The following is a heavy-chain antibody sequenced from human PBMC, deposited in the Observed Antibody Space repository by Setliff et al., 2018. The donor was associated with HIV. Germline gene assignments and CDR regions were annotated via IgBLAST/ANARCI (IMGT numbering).Heavy chain of an antibody. V-gene: IGHV3-7*01. D-gene: IGHD4-17*01. CDR2: IKQDGSEK. CDR3: LRGGSFGDIPNC. J-gene: IGHJ4*02. Sequence: PGGSLRLSCAASGFTFSDYWMTWVRQAPGKGLEWVANIKQDGSEKYYVDSVKGRFTISRDNAKNSLYLQMNSLRAGDTAVYYCLRGGSFGDIPNCWGQGTLVTVSS. CDR1: GFTFSDYW.